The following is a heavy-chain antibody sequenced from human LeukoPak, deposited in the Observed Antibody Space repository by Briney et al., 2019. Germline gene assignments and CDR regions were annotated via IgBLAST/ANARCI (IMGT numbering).Heavy chain of an antibody. CDR3: ANSYDGKIVPFDN. J-gene: IGHJ4*02. CDR2: IYSSGNT. CDR1: GASITNSY. D-gene: IGHD4-23*01. V-gene: IGHV4-4*09. Sequence: SETLSLTCTVSGASITNSYWNWFRQPPGKGLEWIGYIYSSGNTNYNPSLKSRVTISLDVSKNQFSLKLTSVTAADTAVYYCANSYDGKIVPFDNWGQGALVAVSS.